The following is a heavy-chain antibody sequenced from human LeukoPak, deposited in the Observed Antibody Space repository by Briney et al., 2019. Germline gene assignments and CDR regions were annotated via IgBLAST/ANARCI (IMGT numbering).Heavy chain of an antibody. J-gene: IGHJ4*02. V-gene: IGHV3-48*03. Sequence: GGSLRLSCAASGFTFSSYEMKWVRQAPGEGVEWVPYISSRCSTIYYADSVKGRFTISRDNDKNSLYLQMNSLRDEDTAGYYCARDFGQWQLNGRYYFDYWGQGTLVTVSS. CDR1: GFTFSSYE. CDR3: ARDFGQWQLNGRYYFDY. D-gene: IGHD1-26*01. CDR2: ISSRCSTI.